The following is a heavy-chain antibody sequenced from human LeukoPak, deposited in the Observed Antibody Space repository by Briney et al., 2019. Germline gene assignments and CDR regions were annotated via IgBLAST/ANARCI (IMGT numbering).Heavy chain of an antibody. Sequence: PGGSLRLSCAASGFTFSNYWMSWVRQAPGKGLEYVSAISSNGGSTYYANSVKGRFTISRDNSKNTLYLQMGSLRAEDMAVYYCARGLYYDSRGYYFDYWGQGTLVTVSS. V-gene: IGHV3-64*01. D-gene: IGHD3-22*01. J-gene: IGHJ4*02. CDR1: GFTFSNYW. CDR2: ISSNGGST. CDR3: ARGLYYDSRGYYFDY.